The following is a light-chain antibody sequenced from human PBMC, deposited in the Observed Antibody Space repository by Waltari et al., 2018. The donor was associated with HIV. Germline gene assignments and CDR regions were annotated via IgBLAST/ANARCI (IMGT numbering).Light chain of an antibody. Sequence: DIQMTQSPSSLSASVGDRVTITCRASLNINNYLNWFHQKPGTAPELLIYGASSLQRGVPSRFSASGSGTNYTLTISSLQPEDWGNYFCQQSYSTPYTFGQVTKV. CDR3: QQSYSTPYT. V-gene: IGKV1-39*01. CDR2: GAS. CDR1: LNINNY. J-gene: IGKJ2*01.